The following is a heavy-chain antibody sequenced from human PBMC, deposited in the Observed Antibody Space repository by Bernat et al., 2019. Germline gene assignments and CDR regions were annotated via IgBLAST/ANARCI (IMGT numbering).Heavy chain of an antibody. D-gene: IGHD5-12*01. CDR3: ARGRVATIDFGY. V-gene: IGHV3-21*01. J-gene: IGHJ4*02. CDR2: ISSSSSYI. Sequence: EVQLVESGGGLVKPGGSLRLSCAASGFTFSSYSMNWVRQAPGKGLEWVSSISSSSSYIYYAGSGKGRFTISRDNAKNSLYLQMNSLRAEDTAVYYCARGRVATIDFGYWGQGTLVTVSS. CDR1: GFTFSSYS.